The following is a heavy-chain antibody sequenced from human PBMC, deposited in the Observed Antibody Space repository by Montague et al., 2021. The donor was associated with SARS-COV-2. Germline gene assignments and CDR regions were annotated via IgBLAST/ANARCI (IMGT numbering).Heavy chain of an antibody. D-gene: IGHD2/OR15-2a*01. CDR1: GFTFSTYA. Sequence: SLRLSCAASGFTFSTYAMNWVRQAPGKGLEWVSGISSGGNKHHADSVKGRFTISRDDSRNTLCLQMHSLRAEDTAMYYCAKNFPGQFYFDDWGQGTLVAVSS. CDR2: ISSGGNK. CDR3: AKNFPGQFYFDD. V-gene: IGHV3-23*01. J-gene: IGHJ4*02.